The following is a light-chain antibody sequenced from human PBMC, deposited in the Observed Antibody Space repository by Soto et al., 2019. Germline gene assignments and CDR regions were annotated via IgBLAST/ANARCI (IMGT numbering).Light chain of an antibody. CDR3: QQLNSYLLT. V-gene: IGKV1-9*01. Sequence: DIQLTQSPSFLSASVGYRVTSTCRASQGISSYLAWYQQKPGKAPKLLIYAASTLQSGVPSRFSGSGSGTEFTLTISSLQPEDFATYYCQQLNSYLLTFGGGTKVDIK. CDR2: AAS. CDR1: QGISSY. J-gene: IGKJ4*01.